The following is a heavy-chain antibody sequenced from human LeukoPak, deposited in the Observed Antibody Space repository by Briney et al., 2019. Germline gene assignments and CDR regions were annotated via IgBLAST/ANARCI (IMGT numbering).Heavy chain of an antibody. V-gene: IGHV1-8*01. D-gene: IGHD6-6*01. CDR2: MNPNSGNT. CDR1: GYTFTSYD. J-gene: IGHJ6*03. Sequence: GASVKVSCKASGYTFTSYDINWVRQATGQGLEWMGWMNPNSGNTGYAQKFQGRVTMTRNTSISTAYMELSSLRSEDTAVYYCARVGLAARRALRPKYYYYYMDVWGKGTTVTVSS. CDR3: ARVGLAARRALRPKYYYYYMDV.